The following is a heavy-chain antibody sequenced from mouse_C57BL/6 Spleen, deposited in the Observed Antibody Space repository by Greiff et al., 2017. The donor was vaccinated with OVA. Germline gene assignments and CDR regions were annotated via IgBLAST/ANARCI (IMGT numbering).Heavy chain of an antibody. CDR2: IYPGSGST. CDR3: AGTVVAAYYAMDY. V-gene: IGHV1-55*01. Sequence: QVQLQQPGAELVKPGASVKMSCKASGYTFTSYWITWVKQRPGQGLEWIGDIYPGSGSTTYNEKFKSKATLTVDTSSSTAYMQLSSLTSEDSAVYYCAGTVVAAYYAMDYWGQGTSVTVSS. J-gene: IGHJ4*01. CDR1: GYTFTSYW. D-gene: IGHD1-1*01.